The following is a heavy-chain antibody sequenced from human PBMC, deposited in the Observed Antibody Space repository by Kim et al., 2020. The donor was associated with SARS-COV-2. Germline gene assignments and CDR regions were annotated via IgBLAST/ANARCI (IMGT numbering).Heavy chain of an antibody. J-gene: IGHJ5*02. D-gene: IGHD2-2*01. V-gene: IGHV4-4*02. CDR2: IYHSGST. Sequence: SETLSLTCAVSGGSISSSNWWSWVRQPPGKGLEWIGEIYHSGSTNYNPSLKSRVTISVDKSKNQFSLKLSSVTAADTAVYYCARSDIVVVPAAIAWAWFDPWGQGTLVTVSS. CDR3: ARSDIVVVPAAIAWAWFDP. CDR1: GGSISSSNW.